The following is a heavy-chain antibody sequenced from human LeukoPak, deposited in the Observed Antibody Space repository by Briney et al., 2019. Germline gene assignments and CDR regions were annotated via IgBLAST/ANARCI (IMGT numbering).Heavy chain of an antibody. Sequence: SETLSLTCSVSDASITKNYWTWIRQPAGKGLEWIGRIYTSGSTNYNPSLKSRVTMSVDTSKNQFSLKLSSVTAADTAVYYCARAASGYSGYEIDYWGQGTLVTVSS. J-gene: IGHJ4*02. V-gene: IGHV4-4*07. D-gene: IGHD5-12*01. CDR1: DASITKNY. CDR2: IYTSGST. CDR3: ARAASGYSGYEIDY.